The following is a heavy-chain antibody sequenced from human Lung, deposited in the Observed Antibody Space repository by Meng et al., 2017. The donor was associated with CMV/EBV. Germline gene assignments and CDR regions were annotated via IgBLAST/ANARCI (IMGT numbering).Heavy chain of an antibody. J-gene: IGHJ5*02. CDR1: GDTFSTLA. D-gene: IGHD2-15*01. Sequence: VSCKASGDTFSTLAISWVRQTPGQGLEWMGGIIPTFNPIKYAQKFQGRLTITTDRSTSTAYMDLSSLRSDDTAVYYCVRDRIGWFDPWGQGTLVTVSS. V-gene: IGHV1-69*05. CDR3: VRDRIGWFDP. CDR2: IIPTFNPI.